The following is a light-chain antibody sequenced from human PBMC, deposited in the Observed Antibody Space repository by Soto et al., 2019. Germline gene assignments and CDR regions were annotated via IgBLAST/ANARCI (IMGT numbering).Light chain of an antibody. CDR3: SSYGGSNILV. Sequence: QSVLTQPPSASGSPGQSVTISCTGTSSDVGNYVSWYQQHPDKAPKLMIYEVSKRPSGVPDRFSGSKSGNTASLSVSGLQAEDEADYYCSSYGGSNILVFGSGTKVTVL. CDR1: SSDVGNY. J-gene: IGLJ1*01. V-gene: IGLV2-8*01. CDR2: EVS.